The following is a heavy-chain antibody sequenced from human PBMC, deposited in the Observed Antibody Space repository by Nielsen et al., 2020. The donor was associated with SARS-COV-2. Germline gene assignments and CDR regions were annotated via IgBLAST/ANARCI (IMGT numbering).Heavy chain of an antibody. CDR2: IGAIDGST. J-gene: IGHJ4*02. CDR1: GFPFTSYT. Sequence: GESLKISCAASGFPFTSYTMAWVRQAPGKGLEWVSSIGAIDGSTNYAESLRGRFTISRDNSKNTLYLQINSLRAEDTAMYYCAKNPSRRDYGADYWGQGTLVTVSS. D-gene: IGHD4-17*01. CDR3: AKNPSRRDYGADY. V-gene: IGHV3-23*01.